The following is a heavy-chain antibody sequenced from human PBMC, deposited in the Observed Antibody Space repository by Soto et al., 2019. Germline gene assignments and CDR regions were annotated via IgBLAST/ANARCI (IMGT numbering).Heavy chain of an antibody. D-gene: IGHD3-10*01. CDR2: IYSGETT. Sequence: PGGSLRLSCAASGFNVNSDYMNWVRQTPGKGLEWVASIYSGETTYYSDSVRGRFTISSGKSKNTLYFQLSSLRIEDTAVYYCAREMLDYGSGLPPRGFAYGGQEPLAPVS. V-gene: IGHV3-53*01. CDR1: GFNVNSDY. CDR3: AREMLDYGSGLPPRGFAY. J-gene: IGHJ4*02.